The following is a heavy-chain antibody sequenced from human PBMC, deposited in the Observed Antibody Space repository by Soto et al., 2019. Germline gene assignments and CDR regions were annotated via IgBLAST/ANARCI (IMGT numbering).Heavy chain of an antibody. V-gene: IGHV4-59*01. J-gene: IGHJ5*02. Sequence: PSETLSLTCTVSGGSISSYYWSWIRQPPGKGLEWIGYIYYSGSTNYNPSLKSRVTISVDTSKNQFSLKLSSVTAADTAVYYCARVEESRLQTTVDWFDPWGQGTLVTVSS. CDR1: GGSISSYY. CDR2: IYYSGST. CDR3: ARVEESRLQTTVDWFDP. D-gene: IGHD4-4*01.